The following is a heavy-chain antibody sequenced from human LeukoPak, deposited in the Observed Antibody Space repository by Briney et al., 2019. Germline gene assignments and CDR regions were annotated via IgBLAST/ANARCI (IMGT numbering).Heavy chain of an antibody. CDR3: AKTTYYDFWSGLNY. J-gene: IGHJ4*02. Sequence: PGGSLRLSCAASGFTFSSYAMSWVRQAPGKGLEWVSAINGSGGSTYYADSVKGRFTISRDNSKNTLYLQMNSLRAEDTAVYYCAKTTYYDFWSGLNYWGQGTLVTVSS. CDR1: GFTFSSYA. CDR2: INGSGGST. D-gene: IGHD3-3*01. V-gene: IGHV3-23*01.